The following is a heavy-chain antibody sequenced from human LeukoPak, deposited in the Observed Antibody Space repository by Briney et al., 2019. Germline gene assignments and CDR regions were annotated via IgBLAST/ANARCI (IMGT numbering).Heavy chain of an antibody. J-gene: IGHJ5*02. V-gene: IGHV3-11*01. CDR2: INIGGTST. CDR3: ATDGAGFDT. CDR1: GFTFSDYY. Sequence: GGSLRLSCAASGFTFSDYYMSWIRQAPGKGLEWLSYINIGGTSTHYADSVKGRFTISRDNAKKSLYLEMNNLRAEDTAVYYCATDGAGFDTWGQGVLVTVSS.